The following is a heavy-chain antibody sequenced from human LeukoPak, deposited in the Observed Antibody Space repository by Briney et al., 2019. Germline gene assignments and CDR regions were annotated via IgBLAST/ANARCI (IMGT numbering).Heavy chain of an antibody. CDR3: ARIYGTYYYYYMDV. V-gene: IGHV3-20*04. J-gene: IGHJ6*03. Sequence: GGSLRLSCAASGFTFSSYWMSWVRQAPGKGLEWVSGINWNGGSTGYADSVKGRFTISRDNAKNSLYLQMNSLRAEDTALYYCARIYGTYYYYYMDVWGKGTTVTVSS. D-gene: IGHD4-17*01. CDR1: GFTFSSYW. CDR2: INWNGGST.